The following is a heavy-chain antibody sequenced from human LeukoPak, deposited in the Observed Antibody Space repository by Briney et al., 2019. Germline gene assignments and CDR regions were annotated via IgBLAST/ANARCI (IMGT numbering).Heavy chain of an antibody. D-gene: IGHD5-24*01. CDR1: GLTFSSFA. Sequence: PGGSLRLSCTASGLTFSSFAMSWVRQAPGKGLEWVSAMSGRGRSTYYADTVRGRFTVSRDNSKNTLYLQMNSLRAEDTALYYCAKMKGATYHYYYAMDVWGKGTTVAVSS. V-gene: IGHV3-23*01. J-gene: IGHJ6*04. CDR3: AKMKGATYHYYYAMDV. CDR2: MSGRGRST.